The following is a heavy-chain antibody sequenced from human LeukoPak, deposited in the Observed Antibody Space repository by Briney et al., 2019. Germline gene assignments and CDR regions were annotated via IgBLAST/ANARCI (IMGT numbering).Heavy chain of an antibody. CDR1: GFTFDDYA. Sequence: PGGSLRLSCAASGFTFDDYAMHWVRQAPGKGLEWVSGISWNSGSIGYADSVKGRFTISRDNAKNSLYLQMNSLRAEDMAVYYCARVSIGWYSFDYWGQGTLVTVSS. V-gene: IGHV3-9*03. CDR3: ARVSIGWYSFDY. D-gene: IGHD6-19*01. CDR2: ISWNSGSI. J-gene: IGHJ4*02.